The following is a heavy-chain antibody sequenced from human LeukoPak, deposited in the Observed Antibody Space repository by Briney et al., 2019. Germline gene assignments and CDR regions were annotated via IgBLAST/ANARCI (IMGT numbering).Heavy chain of an antibody. V-gene: IGHV4-61*02. J-gene: IGHJ3*02. CDR2: ISSSGST. D-gene: IGHD3-22*01. CDR1: GDSISSGDYY. CDR3: ARGPHSYDSSGAFDI. Sequence: SETLSLTCTVSGDSISSGDYYWSWIRQPAGKGLEWIGRISSSGSTNYNPSLKSRVTISVDTSKNQFSLKLSSVTAADTAVYFCARGPHSYDSSGAFDIWGQGTTVTVSS.